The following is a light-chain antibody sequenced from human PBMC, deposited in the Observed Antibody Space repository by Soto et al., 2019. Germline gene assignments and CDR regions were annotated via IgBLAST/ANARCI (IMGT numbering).Light chain of an antibody. CDR1: SSNIGSNS. CDR3: AWYDSLKGYV. Sequence: QSVLTQPPSTSGTPGQRVTISCSGSSSNIGSNSVNWYQQLPGTAPRLLIYSNNQRPSGVPDRFSGSKSGTSASLAISGLQSEDEADYYCAWYDSLKGYVFGSGTKLTVL. V-gene: IGLV1-44*01. J-gene: IGLJ1*01. CDR2: SNN.